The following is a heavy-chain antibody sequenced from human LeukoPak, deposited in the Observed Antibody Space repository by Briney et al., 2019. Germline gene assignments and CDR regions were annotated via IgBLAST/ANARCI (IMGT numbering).Heavy chain of an antibody. CDR1: GGTFSSYA. D-gene: IGHD3-22*01. CDR3: ARVPRYYDSSGYYYVRAYYYYGMDV. CDR2: IIPILGIA. V-gene: IGHV1-69*04. J-gene: IGHJ6*02. Sequence: GASVKVSCKASGGTFSSYAISWVRQAPGQGLEWMGRIIPILGIANYAQKFQGGVTITADKSTSTAYMELSSLRSEDTAVYYCARVPRYYDSSGYYYVRAYYYYGMDVWGQGTTVTVSS.